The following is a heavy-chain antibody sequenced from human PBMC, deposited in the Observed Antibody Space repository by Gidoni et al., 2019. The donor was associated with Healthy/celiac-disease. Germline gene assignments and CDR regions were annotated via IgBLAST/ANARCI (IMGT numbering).Heavy chain of an antibody. CDR2: IYHSGST. Sequence: SIYHSGSTYYNPSLKSRVTISVDTSKNQFSLKLSSVTAADTAVYYCAREAELERGAFDIWGQGTMVTVFS. J-gene: IGHJ3*02. D-gene: IGHD1-1*01. V-gene: IGHV4-38-2*02. CDR3: AREAELERGAFDI.